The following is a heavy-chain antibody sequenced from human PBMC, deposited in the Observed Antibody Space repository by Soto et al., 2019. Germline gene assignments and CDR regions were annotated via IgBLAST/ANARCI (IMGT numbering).Heavy chain of an antibody. D-gene: IGHD6-6*01. Sequence: QYTLMESGPTLVKPTQTLTLTCSFSGFSLTTSGVGVGWVRQPPGKALECLAHIYWSGDEHYRPSLKSRLSITKDTSKNQVVLTMTNMDPVDTATYYCARGIATRPVFAFDVWGQGTVVTVSS. CDR1: GFSLTTSGVG. CDR3: ARGIATRPVFAFDV. J-gene: IGHJ3*01. V-gene: IGHV2-5*01. CDR2: IYWSGDE.